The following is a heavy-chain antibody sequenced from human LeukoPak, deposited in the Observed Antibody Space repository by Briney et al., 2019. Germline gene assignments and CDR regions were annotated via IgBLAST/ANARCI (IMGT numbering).Heavy chain of an antibody. CDR2: IKQDGSEK. V-gene: IGHV3-7*03. D-gene: IGHD1-26*01. CDR1: GFTFSSYW. CDR3: AKGVFVGATNGYYYDY. J-gene: IGHJ4*02. Sequence: PGGSLRLSCAASGFTFSSYWMSWVRQAPGKGLEWVPHIKQDGSEKYYVDSVKGRFTISRDNAKNSLYLHMNSLRAEDTALYYCAKGVFVGATNGYYYDYWGQGTLVTVSS.